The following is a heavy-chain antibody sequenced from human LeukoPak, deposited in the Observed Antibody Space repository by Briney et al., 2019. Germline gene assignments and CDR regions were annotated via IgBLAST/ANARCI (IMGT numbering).Heavy chain of an antibody. D-gene: IGHD2-15*01. Sequence: GASVKVSCKASGYTFTGYYMHWVRQAPGQGLEWMGRINPNSGGTNYALKFQGRVTMTRDTSISTAYMELSRLRSDDTAVYYCAREENCSGGSCYYYWGQGTLVTVSS. CDR2: INPNSGGT. CDR3: AREENCSGGSCYYY. J-gene: IGHJ4*02. CDR1: GYTFTGYY. V-gene: IGHV1-2*06.